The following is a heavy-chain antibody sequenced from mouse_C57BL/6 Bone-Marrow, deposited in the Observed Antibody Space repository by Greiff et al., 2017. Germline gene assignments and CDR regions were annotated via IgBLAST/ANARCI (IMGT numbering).Heavy chain of an antibody. CDR1: GYAFTNYL. J-gene: IGHJ2*01. CDR2: LNPGSGGT. D-gene: IGHD1-1*01. Sequence: QVQLQQSGAELVRPGTSVKVSCKASGYAFTNYLIEWVKQRPGQGLEWIGVLNPGSGGTNYNEKFKGKATLTADKSSSTAYMQLSRLTSDDSAVYFCTRRSYGSSYVYFDYWGQGTTLTVSS. V-gene: IGHV1-54*01. CDR3: TRRSYGSSYVYFDY.